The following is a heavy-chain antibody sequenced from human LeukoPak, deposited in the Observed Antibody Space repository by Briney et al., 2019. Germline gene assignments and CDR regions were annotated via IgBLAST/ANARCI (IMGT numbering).Heavy chain of an antibody. CDR1: GFTFSSYA. CDR3: AKDQGGYSAYGHLDY. CDR2: IGATGVST. J-gene: IGHJ4*02. D-gene: IGHD5-12*01. Sequence: GGSLRLSCAASGFTFSSYAMSWVCQAPGKGLEWVSGIGATGVSTFYGDSVKGRFTMSRDNSKNTLYLRMDSLRAEDTAVYYCAKDQGGYSAYGHLDYWGQGTLVTVSS. V-gene: IGHV3-23*01.